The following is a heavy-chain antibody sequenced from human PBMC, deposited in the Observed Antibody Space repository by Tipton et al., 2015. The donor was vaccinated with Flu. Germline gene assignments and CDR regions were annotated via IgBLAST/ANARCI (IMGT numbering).Heavy chain of an antibody. D-gene: IGHD2-15*01. V-gene: IGHV3-33*01. CDR3: ARKYCSGGSCYHFDY. J-gene: IGHJ4*02. CDR2: IWYDGSNI. CDR1: GFDFSVYG. Sequence: RSLRLSCKVSGFDFSVYGMHWVRQAPGKGLEWVAVIWYDGSNIHYADSVKGRFTISRDNSKNTLYLQMNGLRAEDTAVYYCARKYCSGGSCYHFDYWGQGTLVTVSS.